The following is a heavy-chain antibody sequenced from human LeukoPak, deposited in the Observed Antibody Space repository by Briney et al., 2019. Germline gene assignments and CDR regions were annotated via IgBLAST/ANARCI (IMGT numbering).Heavy chain of an antibody. CDR1: GGSISSYY. CDR2: IYYSGST. D-gene: IGHD3-10*01. CDR3: ARRGYYYYGMDV. V-gene: IGHV4-59*01. J-gene: IGHJ6*02. Sequence: SETLSLTCTVSGGSISSYYWSWIRQPPGKGLEWIGYIYYSGSTNYNPSLKSRVTISVDTSKNQFSLKLSSVTAADTAVYYCARRGYYYYGMDVWGQETTVTVSS.